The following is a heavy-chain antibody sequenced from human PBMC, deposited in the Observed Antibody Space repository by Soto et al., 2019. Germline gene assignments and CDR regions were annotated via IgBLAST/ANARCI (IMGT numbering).Heavy chain of an antibody. V-gene: IGHV4-31*03. CDR2: IYYGGST. D-gene: IGHD3-22*01. Sequence: SETLSLTCTVFGGSLISGGFYWSWIRHHPEKGLEWIGYIYYGGSTYYNPSLKSRITISLDTSKNQFSLNLKSVTAADTAVYYWGRGFSGHYPLFDYWGRGAWVTLS. CDR1: GGSLISGGFY. J-gene: IGHJ4*02. CDR3: GRGFSGHYPLFDY.